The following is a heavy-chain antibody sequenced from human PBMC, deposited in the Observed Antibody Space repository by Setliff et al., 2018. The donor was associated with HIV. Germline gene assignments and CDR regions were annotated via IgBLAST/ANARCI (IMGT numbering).Heavy chain of an antibody. Sequence: ETLSLTCSVSGGSINRGNYYWTWIRQSAGKGLEWIGHIHITGNTDYNPSLKSRVTISVATSKNQFSLKLNSVTTADTAVYYCARSRTSSGYYGVTGYGMDVWGQGTTVTVSS. J-gene: IGHJ6*02. CDR3: ARSRTSSGYYGVTGYGMDV. CDR2: IHITGNT. V-gene: IGHV4-61*10. D-gene: IGHD3-22*01. CDR1: GGSINRGNYY.